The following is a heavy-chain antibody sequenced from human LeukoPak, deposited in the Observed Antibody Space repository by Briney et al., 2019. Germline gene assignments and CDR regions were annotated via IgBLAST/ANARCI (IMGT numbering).Heavy chain of an antibody. CDR3: ARVPGRWLHSYSDY. D-gene: IGHD5-24*01. CDR1: GDSISTYY. V-gene: IGHV4-59*01. CDR2: IYYSGST. Sequence: PSETLSLTCTVSGDSISTYYWSWIRQPPGKGLEWIGYIYYSGSTTYNPSLKSRVTISVDTSKNLFSLKLSSVTAADTAVYYCARVPGRWLHSYSDYWGQGTLVTVSS. J-gene: IGHJ4*02.